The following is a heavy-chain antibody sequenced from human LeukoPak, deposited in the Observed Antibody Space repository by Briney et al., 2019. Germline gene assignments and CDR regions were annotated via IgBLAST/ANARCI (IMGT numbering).Heavy chain of an antibody. J-gene: IGHJ3*02. D-gene: IGHD2-15*01. V-gene: IGHV1-2*02. Sequence: ASVKVSCEASGYTFTGYYMHWVRQAPGQGLEWMGWINPNSGGTNYAQKFQGRVTMTRDTSISTAYMELSRLRSDDTAVYYCARNIVVVVAATELDAFDIWGQGTMVTVSS. CDR2: INPNSGGT. CDR3: ARNIVVVVAATELDAFDI. CDR1: GYTFTGYY.